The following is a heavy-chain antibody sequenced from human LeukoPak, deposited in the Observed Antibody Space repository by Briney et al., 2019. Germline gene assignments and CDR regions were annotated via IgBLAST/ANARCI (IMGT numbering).Heavy chain of an antibody. CDR3: ARDSRSSWYYF. CDR2: ISYSGNT. Sequence: SETLSLTCTASGDSISSSTFFWGWIRQPPGSGLEWIGTISYSGNTYYNPSLKSRITILVDTSKNQIFLKLTSVTAADTAVYYCARDSRSSWYYFWGQGALVTVSS. D-gene: IGHD6-13*01. CDR1: GDSISSSTFF. V-gene: IGHV4-39*07. J-gene: IGHJ4*02.